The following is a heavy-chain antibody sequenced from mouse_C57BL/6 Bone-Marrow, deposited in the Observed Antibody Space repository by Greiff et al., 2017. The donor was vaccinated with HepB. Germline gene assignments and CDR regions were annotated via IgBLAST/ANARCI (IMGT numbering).Heavy chain of an antibody. CDR3: ARDELGRGGWGY. Sequence: QVQLQQPGAELVKPGASVKLSCKASGYTFTSYWMHWVKQRPGQGLEWIGMIHPNSGSTNYNEKFKSKATLTVDKSSSTAYMQLSSLTSEDSAVYYCARDELGRGGWGYWGQGTTLTVSS. J-gene: IGHJ2*01. V-gene: IGHV1-64*01. D-gene: IGHD4-1*01. CDR2: IHPNSGST. CDR1: GYTFTSYW.